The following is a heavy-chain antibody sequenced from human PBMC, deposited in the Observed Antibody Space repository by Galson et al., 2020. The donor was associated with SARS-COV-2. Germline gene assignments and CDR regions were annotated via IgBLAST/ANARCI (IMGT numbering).Heavy chain of an antibody. Sequence: QASETLSLTCAASGFTFSRYGMHWVRQAPGKGLEWVALISHDGNNKYHADSVKGRFTISRDSSRNTLYLQMNSLRPEDTAVYYCARDRNYYDSNGQWDYWGQGSLVTVSS. D-gene: IGHD3-22*01. V-gene: IGHV3-30*03. J-gene: IGHJ4*02. CDR2: ISHDGNNK. CDR1: GFTFSRYG. CDR3: ARDRNYYDSNGQWDY.